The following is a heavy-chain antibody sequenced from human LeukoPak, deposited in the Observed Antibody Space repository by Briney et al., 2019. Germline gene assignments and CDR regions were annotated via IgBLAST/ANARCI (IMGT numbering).Heavy chain of an antibody. D-gene: IGHD3-10*01. V-gene: IGHV4-4*07. CDR3: ARSITMVRGVKNYYYYMDV. J-gene: IGHJ6*03. CDR2: IYTSGST. CDR1: GGSISSYY. Sequence: SETLSLTCTVSGGSISSYYWSWIRQPAGKGLEWIGRIYTSGSTNYNPSLKSRVTMSVDTSKNQFSLKLSSVTAADTAVYYCARSITMVRGVKNYYYYMDVWGKGTTVTVSS.